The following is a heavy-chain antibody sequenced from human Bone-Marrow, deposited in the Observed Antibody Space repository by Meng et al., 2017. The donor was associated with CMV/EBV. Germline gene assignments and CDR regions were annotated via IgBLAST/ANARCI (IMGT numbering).Heavy chain of an antibody. CDR3: ARSGAPMSLEAFDI. Sequence: SETLSLTCTVSGYSISSGYYWGWIRQPPGKGLEWIGSIYHSGSTYYNPSLKSRVTISVDTSKNQFSLNLNSVTAADTAVSYCARSGAPMSLEAFDIWGQGTMVTVSS. CDR1: GYSISSGYY. CDR2: IYHSGST. D-gene: IGHD1-1*01. V-gene: IGHV4-38-2*02. J-gene: IGHJ3*02.